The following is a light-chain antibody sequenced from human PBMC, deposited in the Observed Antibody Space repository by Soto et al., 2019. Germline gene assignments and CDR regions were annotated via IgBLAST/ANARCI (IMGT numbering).Light chain of an antibody. V-gene: IGKV3-11*01. CDR1: QSVSSY. J-gene: IGKJ1*01. CDR3: QQRSNWPPGWT. CDR2: DAS. Sequence: EIVLTQSPATLSLSPGERATLSCRASQSVSSYLAWYQQKPGQAPRLLIYDASHRATGNPARFSGSGSGTDFTLTISSLEPEDFAVYYCQQRSNWPPGWTFGQGTKVEIK.